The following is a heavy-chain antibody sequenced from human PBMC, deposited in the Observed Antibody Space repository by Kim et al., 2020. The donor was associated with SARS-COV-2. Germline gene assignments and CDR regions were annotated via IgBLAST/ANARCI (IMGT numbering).Heavy chain of an antibody. CDR2: ISDSGEKT. CDR1: GFTFSSYA. V-gene: IGHV3-23*01. Sequence: GGSLRLSCAASGFTFSSYAMTWVRQAPGKGLEWVSFISDSGEKTFYADSVKGRFSISRDNSRNTVYLQMNSLRVDDTALYYCAKGARVFGIDVWAKGT. CDR3: AKGARVFGIDV. D-gene: IGHD6-13*01. J-gene: IGHJ6*04.